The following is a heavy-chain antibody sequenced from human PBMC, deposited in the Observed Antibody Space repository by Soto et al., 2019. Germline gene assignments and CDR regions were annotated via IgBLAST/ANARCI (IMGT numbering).Heavy chain of an antibody. CDR3: ARVVPGAEAWFGP. J-gene: IGHJ5*02. CDR1: SETFASYD. CDR2: ISTYNGNT. Sequence: ASVKVSCKASSETFASYDITWVRQAPGQGLEWMGWISTYNGNTKYAQNVQGRVSMTTDTSTSTAYMELRSLKSDDTAVYYCARVVPGAEAWFGPWGQGTLVTVSS. V-gene: IGHV1-18*01. D-gene: IGHD2-2*01.